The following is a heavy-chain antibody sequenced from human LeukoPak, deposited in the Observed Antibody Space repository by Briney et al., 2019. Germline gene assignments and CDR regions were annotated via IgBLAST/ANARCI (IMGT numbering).Heavy chain of an antibody. Sequence: SETLSLTCTVSGGSISSYYWSWIRQPAGKGLEWIGRIYTSGSTNYNPSLKSRVTISVDTSKNQFSLKLSSVTAADTAVYYCARGPVGGTTYNDGDAFDIWGQGTMVTVSS. CDR1: GGSISSYY. J-gene: IGHJ3*02. V-gene: IGHV4-4*07. CDR3: ARGPVGGTTYNDGDAFDI. D-gene: IGHD1-7*01. CDR2: IYTSGST.